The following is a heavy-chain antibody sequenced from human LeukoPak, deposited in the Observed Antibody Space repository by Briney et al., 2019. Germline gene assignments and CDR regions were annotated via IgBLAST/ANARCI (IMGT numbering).Heavy chain of an antibody. CDR3: ASGYYYGSGSYFSIADY. J-gene: IGHJ4*02. Sequence: GSLRLSCAASGFTVSSNYMSWVRQPPGKGLEWIGSIYYSGYTYYNPSLKSRVTISVDTSKNQFSLKVSSVTAADTAVYYCASGYYYGSGSYFSIADYWGQGTLVTVSS. D-gene: IGHD3-10*01. CDR1: GFTVSSNY. CDR2: IYYSGYT. V-gene: IGHV4-39*01.